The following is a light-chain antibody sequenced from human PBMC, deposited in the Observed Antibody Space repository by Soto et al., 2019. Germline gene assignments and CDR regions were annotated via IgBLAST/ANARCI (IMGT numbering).Light chain of an antibody. J-gene: IGKJ3*01. CDR1: QSVSSSY. Sequence: EIVLTQSPGTLSLSPGERATLSCRASQSVSSSYLAWYQQKPGQAPRLLIYGASSRATGITDRFSGSGSGKDFTLTISRLEPEDFAVYYCHQYGSSPVTFGPGTKVDIK. V-gene: IGKV3-20*01. CDR3: HQYGSSPVT. CDR2: GAS.